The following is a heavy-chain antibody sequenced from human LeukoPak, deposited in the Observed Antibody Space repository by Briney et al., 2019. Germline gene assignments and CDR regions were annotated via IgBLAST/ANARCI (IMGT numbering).Heavy chain of an antibody. D-gene: IGHD6-19*01. Sequence: SETLSLTCTVSGGSISSYYWSWIRQPPGKGLEWIGYIYYSGSTNYNPSLKSRVTISVDTSKNQFSLKLSSVTAADTAVYYCARDSSGGFDYWGQGTLVTVSS. J-gene: IGHJ4*02. CDR3: ARDSSGGFDY. CDR1: GGSISSYY. V-gene: IGHV4-59*01. CDR2: IYYSGST.